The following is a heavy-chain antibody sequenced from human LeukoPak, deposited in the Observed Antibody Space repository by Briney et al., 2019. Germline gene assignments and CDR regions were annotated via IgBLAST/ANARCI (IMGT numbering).Heavy chain of an antibody. CDR1: GGSFSGYY. D-gene: IGHD3-3*01. CDR3: AGGGSYYDVWSGYTKAWFDP. Sequence: SETLSLTCAVYGGSFSGYYWSWIRQPPGKGLEWIGEINHSGSTNYNPSLKSRVTISVDTSKNQFYLKLSSVTAADTAVYYCAGGGSYYDVWSGYTKAWFDPWGQGTLVTVSS. V-gene: IGHV4-34*01. J-gene: IGHJ5*02. CDR2: INHSGST.